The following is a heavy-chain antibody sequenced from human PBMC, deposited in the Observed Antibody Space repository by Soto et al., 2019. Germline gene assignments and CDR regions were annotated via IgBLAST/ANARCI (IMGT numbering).Heavy chain of an antibody. CDR1: GGSISSGGYS. V-gene: IGHV4-30-2*01. CDR2: MYHSGST. CDR3: ARARYDILTGYYTKARPEYFQH. J-gene: IGHJ1*01. Sequence: PSETLSLTCAVSGGSISSGGYSWSWIRQPPGKGLEWIGYMYHSGSTYYNPSLKSRVTISVDTSKNQSSLKLSSVTAADTAVYYCARARYDILTGYYTKARPEYFQHWCQG. D-gene: IGHD3-9*01.